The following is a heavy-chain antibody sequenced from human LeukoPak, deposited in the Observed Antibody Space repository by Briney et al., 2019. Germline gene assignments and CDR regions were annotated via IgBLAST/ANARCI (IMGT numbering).Heavy chain of an antibody. J-gene: IGHJ3*02. CDR1: GGSISSYY. D-gene: IGHD3-9*01. V-gene: IGHV4-4*07. CDR3: ARCAGYYDIFVNAFDI. Sequence: SETLSLTCTVSGGSISSYYRSWIRQPAGKGLEWIGRIYTSGSTNYNPSLKSRVPMSVDTSKNQFSLKLSSVTPADTAVYYCARCAGYYDIFVNAFDIWGQGKMITVSS. CDR2: IYTSGST.